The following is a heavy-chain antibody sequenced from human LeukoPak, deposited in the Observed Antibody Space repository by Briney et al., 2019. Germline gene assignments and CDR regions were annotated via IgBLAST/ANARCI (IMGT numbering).Heavy chain of an antibody. J-gene: IGHJ4*02. CDR1: GCTVNNNY. CDR3: ARGISTMIVAPGY. V-gene: IGHV3-53*01. CDR2: IYSNNIT. D-gene: IGHD3-22*01. Sequence: GASLRLSWAASGCTVNNNYMTWVREAPGKGLEWVSVIYSNNITYYADSVKGRFTISRDSSKNTLYLQMNSLRAEDTAVYYCARGISTMIVAPGYWGQGTLVTVSS.